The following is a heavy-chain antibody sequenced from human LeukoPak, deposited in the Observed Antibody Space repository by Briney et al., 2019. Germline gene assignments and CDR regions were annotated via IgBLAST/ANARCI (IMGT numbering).Heavy chain of an antibody. J-gene: IGHJ4*02. D-gene: IGHD5-12*01. Sequence: GASVKVSCKASGYTFTSYGISWVRQAPGQGLEWMGRIIPILGIASYAQKFQGRVTITADKSTSTAYMELSSLRSEDTAVYYCARDVSVDIVAAYYFDYWGQGTLVTVSS. CDR3: ARDVSVDIVAAYYFDY. V-gene: IGHV1-69*04. CDR1: GYTFTSYG. CDR2: IIPILGIA.